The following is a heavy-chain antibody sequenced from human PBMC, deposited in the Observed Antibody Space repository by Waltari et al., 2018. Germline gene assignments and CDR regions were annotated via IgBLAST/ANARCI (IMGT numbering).Heavy chain of an antibody. V-gene: IGHV3-7*01. CDR2: IKQNGREK. D-gene: IGHD2-15*01. Sequence: EVQLVESGGGLVQPGGSLRLSCVGSGFTFGTYWMSWVRHSPGKGLGGVANIKQNGREKSYVDSVKGRFIISRDDAQNSLYLQLNSLRAEDTAVYYCARRRGGGYWYFDLWGRGTLVTVSS. CDR3: ARRRGGGYWYFDL. CDR1: GFTFGTYW. J-gene: IGHJ2*01.